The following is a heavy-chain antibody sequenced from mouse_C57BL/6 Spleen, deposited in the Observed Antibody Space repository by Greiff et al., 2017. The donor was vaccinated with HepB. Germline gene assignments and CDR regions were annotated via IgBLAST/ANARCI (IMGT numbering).Heavy chain of an antibody. CDR3: TTSDGTPFAY. CDR2: IDPENGDT. Sequence: VQLQQSGAELVRPGASVKLSCTASGFNIKDDYMHWVKQRPEQGLEWIGWIDPENGDTEYASKFQGKATITADTSSNTAYLQLSSLTSEDTAVYYCTTSDGTPFAYWGQGTLVTDSA. J-gene: IGHJ3*01. V-gene: IGHV14-4*01. CDR1: GFNIKDDY. D-gene: IGHD2-3*01.